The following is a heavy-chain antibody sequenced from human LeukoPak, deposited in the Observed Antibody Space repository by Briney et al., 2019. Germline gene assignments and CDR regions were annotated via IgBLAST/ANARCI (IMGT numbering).Heavy chain of an antibody. CDR1: GFTFSSYW. CDR3: ARDLIVVVPPDYYYYGMDV. D-gene: IGHD2-2*01. V-gene: IGHV3-7*01. J-gene: IGHJ6*02. Sequence: PGGSLRLSCAASGFTFSSYWMSWVRQAPGKGLEWVANIKQDESEKYYVDSVKGRFTISRDNAKNSLYLQMNSLRAEDTAVYYCARDLIVVVPPDYYYYGMDVWGQGTTVTVSS. CDR2: IKQDESEK.